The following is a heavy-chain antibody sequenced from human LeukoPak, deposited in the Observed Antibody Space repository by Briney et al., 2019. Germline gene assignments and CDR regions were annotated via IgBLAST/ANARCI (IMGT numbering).Heavy chain of an antibody. CDR1: GFTFSSYS. CDR3: ARVVAYSRAASYYYMDV. V-gene: IGHV3-21*04. J-gene: IGHJ6*03. CDR2: ISSSSSYI. D-gene: IGHD4-11*01. Sequence: PGGSLRLSCAASGFTFSSYSMNWVRQAPGKGLEWVSSISSSSSYIYYADSVKGRFTISRDNAKNSLYLQMNSLRAEDTALYHCARVVAYSRAASYYYMDVWGKGTTVTVSS.